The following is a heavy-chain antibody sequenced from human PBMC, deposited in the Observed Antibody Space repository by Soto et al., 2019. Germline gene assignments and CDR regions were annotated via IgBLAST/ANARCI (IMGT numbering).Heavy chain of an antibody. CDR3: ARERSSGVSKADLAV. D-gene: IGHD3-10*01. V-gene: IGHV1-2*02. CDR2: INANSGAT. J-gene: IGHJ6*03. Sequence: GYSNKCYSLYSLRQETGKGLEWMGWINANSGATEYEQNFQGRVTMSRDTSFNTAYMQLSRLTSDDTAVYFCARERSSGVSKADLAVWVKGSLVTGSS. CDR1: GYSNKCYS.